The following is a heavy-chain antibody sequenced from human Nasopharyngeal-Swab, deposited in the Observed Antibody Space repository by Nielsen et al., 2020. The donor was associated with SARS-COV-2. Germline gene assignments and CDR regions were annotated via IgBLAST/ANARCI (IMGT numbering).Heavy chain of an antibody. CDR3: ARILRLELRTCGMDV. J-gene: IGHJ6*02. Sequence: ASVKVSCKASGYTFTSYGISWVRQAPGQGLEWMGWISAYNGNTNYAQKLQGRVTMTTDTSTSTAYMELRSLGSDDTAVYYCARILRLELRTCGMDVWGQGTAVTVSS. CDR2: ISAYNGNT. CDR1: GYTFTSYG. V-gene: IGHV1-18*01. D-gene: IGHD1-7*01.